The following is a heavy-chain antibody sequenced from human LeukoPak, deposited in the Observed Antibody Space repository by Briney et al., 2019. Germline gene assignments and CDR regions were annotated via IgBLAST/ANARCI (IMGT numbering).Heavy chain of an antibody. Sequence: GASVKVSCRASGYTFAGFYIHWVRQAPGQGLEWMGWINPNSGGTNYAQKFQGRVTMTRDTSISTAYMELSRLRSDDTAVYYCAREGRGWAFDIWGQGTMVTVSS. D-gene: IGHD2-15*01. CDR2: INPNSGGT. CDR3: AREGRGWAFDI. V-gene: IGHV1-2*02. CDR1: GYTFAGFY. J-gene: IGHJ3*02.